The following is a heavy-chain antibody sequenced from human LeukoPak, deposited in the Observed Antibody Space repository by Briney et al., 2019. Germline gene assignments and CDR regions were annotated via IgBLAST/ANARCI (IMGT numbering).Heavy chain of an antibody. Sequence: SETLSLTCAVYGGSFSGYYWSWIRQPPGKGLEWNGEINHGGSTNYNPSLKSRVTISVDTSKNQFSLKLSSVTAADTAVYYCASAFYDYIWGSYRFSPITYFDYWGQGTLVTVSS. V-gene: IGHV4-34*01. CDR2: INHGGST. D-gene: IGHD3-16*02. CDR1: GGSFSGYY. J-gene: IGHJ4*02. CDR3: ASAFYDYIWGSYRFSPITYFDY.